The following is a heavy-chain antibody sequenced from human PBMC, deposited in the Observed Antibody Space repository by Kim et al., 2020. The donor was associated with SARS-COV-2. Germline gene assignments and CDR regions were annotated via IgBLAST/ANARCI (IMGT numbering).Heavy chain of an antibody. CDR2: IYYSGST. D-gene: IGHD6-13*01. J-gene: IGHJ6*04. V-gene: IGHV4-39*01. Sequence: SETLSLTCTVSGCSISSCSYYWGCIRQPPGKGLEWIGSIYYSGSTYSNPSLKSRVTISVDTSKNQFVLKLSSVTAADTGGYYCARHPLVGLSWYGVSYYGMDVWGEGTAVTVPT. CDR3: ARHPLVGLSWYGVSYYGMDV. CDR1: GCSISSCSYY.